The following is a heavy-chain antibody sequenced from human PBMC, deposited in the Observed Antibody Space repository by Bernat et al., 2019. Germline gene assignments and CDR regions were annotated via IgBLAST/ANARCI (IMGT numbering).Heavy chain of an antibody. V-gene: IGHV4-59*08. CDR3: ARRGYYDSSGYVGAFDI. J-gene: IGHJ3*02. Sequence: QVQLQESGPGLVKPSETLSLTCTVSGGSISSYYWSWIRQPPGKGLEWIGYIYYSGSTNYNPSLKSRVTISVDTSKNQFSLKLSSVTAADTAVYYCARRGYYDSSGYVGAFDIWGQGTMVTVSS. D-gene: IGHD3-22*01. CDR1: GGSISSYY. CDR2: IYYSGST.